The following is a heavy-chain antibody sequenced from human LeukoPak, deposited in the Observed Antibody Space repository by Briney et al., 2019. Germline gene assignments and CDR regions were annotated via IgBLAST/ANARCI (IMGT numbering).Heavy chain of an antibody. J-gene: IGHJ4*02. Sequence: GGSLRLSCAASGFTFSSYAMHWVRQAPGKGLEWVAAISYDGSNKYYADSVKGRFTISRDNSKNTLYLRMNSLRAEDTAVYYCAVVNSGYVDYWGQGTLVTVSS. CDR3: AVVNSGYVDY. V-gene: IGHV3-30*04. CDR2: ISYDGSNK. D-gene: IGHD1-26*01. CDR1: GFTFSSYA.